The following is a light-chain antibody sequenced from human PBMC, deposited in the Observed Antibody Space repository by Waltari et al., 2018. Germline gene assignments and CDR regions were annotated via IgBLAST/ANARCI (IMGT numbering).Light chain of an antibody. CDR2: DVS. CDR3: SSYTSSSTLV. J-gene: IGLJ2*01. CDR1: SSDVGGYNY. Sequence: QSALTQPASVSGSPGQSITISCTGTSSDVGGYNYVSWYQQHPGKAPKLMIYDVSNRPSGVYNPFSGSKSGNTASLTISGLQAEDEADYYCSSYTSSSTLVFGGGTKLTV. V-gene: IGLV2-14*03.